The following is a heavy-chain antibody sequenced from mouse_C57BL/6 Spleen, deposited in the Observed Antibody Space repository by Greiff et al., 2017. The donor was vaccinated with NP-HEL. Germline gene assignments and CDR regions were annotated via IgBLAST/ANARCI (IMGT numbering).Heavy chain of an antibody. J-gene: IGHJ4*01. Sequence: VQLQQSGAELVRPGASVKLSCTASGFNIKDYYMHWVKQRPEQGLEWIGRIDPEDGDTEYAPKFQGKATMTADTSSNTAYLQLSSLTPEDTAVYYCTRGGSTVVAHYYAMDYWGQGTSVTVSS. CDR2: IDPEDGDT. CDR3: TRGGSTVVAHYYAMDY. V-gene: IGHV14-1*01. D-gene: IGHD1-1*01. CDR1: GFNIKDYY.